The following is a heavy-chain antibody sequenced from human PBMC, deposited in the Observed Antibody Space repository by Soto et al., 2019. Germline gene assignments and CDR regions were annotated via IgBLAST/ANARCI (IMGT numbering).Heavy chain of an antibody. CDR2: ITSSGGTT. D-gene: IGHD2-15*01. J-gene: IGHJ5*02. V-gene: IGHV3-23*01. CDR3: AEDISRGGTKNWCDP. CDR1: GFTFSSSA. Sequence: EVQLLESGGTLVQPGGSLRLSCAASGFTFSSSAMSWVRQAPGKGLEWISAITSSGGTTSYADSVKGRFTISRDNAKNTLFLQMNSLRAEDTAVYYCAEDISRGGTKNWCDPWGQGTLVTVSA.